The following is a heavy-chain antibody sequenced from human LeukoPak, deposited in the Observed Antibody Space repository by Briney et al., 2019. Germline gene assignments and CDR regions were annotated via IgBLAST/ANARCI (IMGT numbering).Heavy chain of an antibody. Sequence: ASVKVSCKASGYTFTSYYMHWVRQAPGQGLEWMGIINPSGGSTSYAQKFQGRVTMTRDMSTSTVYVELSSLRSEDTAVYYCARQGNTVIIDYWGQGTLVTVSS. D-gene: IGHD4-17*01. J-gene: IGHJ4*02. CDR3: ARQGNTVIIDY. CDR1: GYTFTSYY. V-gene: IGHV1-46*01. CDR2: INPSGGST.